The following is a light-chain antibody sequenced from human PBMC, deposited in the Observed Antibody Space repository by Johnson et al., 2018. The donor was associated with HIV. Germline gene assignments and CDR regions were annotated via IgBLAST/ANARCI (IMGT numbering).Light chain of an antibody. CDR2: ENN. V-gene: IGLV1-51*02. CDR3: GTWDSSLSAHYV. CDR1: SSNIGNNY. Sequence: SVLTQPPSVSAAPGQKVTISCSGSSSNIGNNYVSWYQQLPGTAPKLLIYENNKRPSGIPDRFSGSKSGTSATLGLTGLQTGAEADYYCGTWDSSLSAHYVFGTGTKVTVL. J-gene: IGLJ1*01.